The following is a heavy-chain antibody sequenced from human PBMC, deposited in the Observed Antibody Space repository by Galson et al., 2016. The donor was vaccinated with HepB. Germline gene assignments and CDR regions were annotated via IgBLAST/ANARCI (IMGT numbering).Heavy chain of an antibody. D-gene: IGHD4-17*01. V-gene: IGHV3-30*18. Sequence: SLRLSCAASGITFSTYGMHWVRQAPGKGLEWVAVISYDGRHKYFADSVKGRFTISRDNSKNTLFLQMNSLRTEDTAVYYCAKYYGDYDYFDYWGQGTRVTVSS. CDR2: ISYDGRHK. CDR1: GITFSTYG. J-gene: IGHJ4*02. CDR3: AKYYGDYDYFDY.